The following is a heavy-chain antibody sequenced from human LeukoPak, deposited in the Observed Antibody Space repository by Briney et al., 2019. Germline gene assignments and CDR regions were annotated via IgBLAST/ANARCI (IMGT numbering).Heavy chain of an antibody. D-gene: IGHD3-10*01. CDR3: AKLRGANAPFDY. V-gene: IGHV3-30*18. CDR1: GFTFSSYG. CDR2: ISYDGSNK. J-gene: IGHJ4*02. Sequence: PGGSLRLSCAASGFTFSSYGMHWVRQAPGKGLEWVAVISYDGSNKYYVDSVKGRFTISRDNSKNTLYLQMNSLRAEDTAVYYCAKLRGANAPFDYWGQGTLVTVSS.